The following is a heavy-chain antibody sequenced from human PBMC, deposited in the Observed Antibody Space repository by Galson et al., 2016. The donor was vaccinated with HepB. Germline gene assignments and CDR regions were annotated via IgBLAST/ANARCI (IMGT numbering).Heavy chain of an antibody. Sequence: TLSLTCTVSGDSISTSAYYWSWIRQHPGKGLEWIGYIYYSGTTYYNPSLKSQLIISVDTSKNQFSLKLTSVTAADTAVYYCATYLGGIVRASDYWGQGTLVTVSS. CDR2: IYYSGTT. D-gene: IGHD1-26*01. CDR1: GDSISTSAYY. J-gene: IGHJ4*02. CDR3: ATYLGGIVRASDY. V-gene: IGHV4-31*01.